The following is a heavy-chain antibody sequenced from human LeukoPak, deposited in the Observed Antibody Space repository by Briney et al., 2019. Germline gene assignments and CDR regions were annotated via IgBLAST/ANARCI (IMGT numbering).Heavy chain of an antibody. Sequence: SETLSLTCTVSGGSISSYYWSWIRQPPGKGLEWIGYIYYSGSTNYNPSLKSRVTISVDTSKNQFSLKLSSVTAADTAVYYCARHGYGGSSFDYWGQGTLVTVSS. CDR2: IYYSGST. CDR1: GGSISSYY. CDR3: ARHGYGGSSFDY. D-gene: IGHD4-23*01. J-gene: IGHJ4*02. V-gene: IGHV4-59*08.